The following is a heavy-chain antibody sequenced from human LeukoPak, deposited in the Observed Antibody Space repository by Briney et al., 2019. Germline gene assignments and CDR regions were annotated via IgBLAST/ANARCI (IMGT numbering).Heavy chain of an antibody. D-gene: IGHD2-2*02. CDR2: IYYSGST. V-gene: IGHV4-59*01. J-gene: IGHJ4*02. Sequence: SETLSLTCTVSGGSISSYYWSWIRQPPGKGLEWIGYIYYSGSTNYNPSLKSRVTISVDTSKNQFSLKLSSVTAADTAVYYCARGLGYCSSTSCYNYFDYWGQGTLVTVSS. CDR1: GGSISSYY. CDR3: ARGLGYCSSTSCYNYFDY.